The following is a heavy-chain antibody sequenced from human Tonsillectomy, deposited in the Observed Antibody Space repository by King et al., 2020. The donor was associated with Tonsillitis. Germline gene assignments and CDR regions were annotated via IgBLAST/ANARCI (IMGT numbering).Heavy chain of an antibody. CDR1: GYSISSGYY. Sequence: QLQESGPGLVKPSETLSLFCTVSGYSISSGYYWGWIRQPPGKGLEWIGIIYRTGSTYYNPSLKSRVTISVDTSKNQFSLNLSSVTAADTAVYYCAREEYCSGGSCYSHFDGWGQGTLVTVSS. J-gene: IGHJ4*02. D-gene: IGHD2-15*01. CDR3: AREEYCSGGSCYSHFDG. CDR2: IYRTGST. V-gene: IGHV4-38-2*02.